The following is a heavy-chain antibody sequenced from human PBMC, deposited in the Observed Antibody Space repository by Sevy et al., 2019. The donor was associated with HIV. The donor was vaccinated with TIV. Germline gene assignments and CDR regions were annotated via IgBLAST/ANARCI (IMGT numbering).Heavy chain of an antibody. Sequence: SETLSLTCAVYGGSFSGYYWSWIRQPPGKGLEWIGEINHSGSTNYNPSLKSRVTISVDTSKNQFSLKLSSVTAADTAVYYCARTHCTNGVRYKAFDYRGQGTLVTVSS. CDR3: ARTHCTNGVRYKAFDY. CDR1: GGSFSGYY. V-gene: IGHV4-34*01. D-gene: IGHD2-8*01. CDR2: INHSGST. J-gene: IGHJ4*02.